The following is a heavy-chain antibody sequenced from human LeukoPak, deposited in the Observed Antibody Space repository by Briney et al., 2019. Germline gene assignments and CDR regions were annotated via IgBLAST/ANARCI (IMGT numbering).Heavy chain of an antibody. CDR3: ARESVLEWLFSNYYYYYMDV. D-gene: IGHD3-3*01. Sequence: GASVKVSCKASGYTFTSYDINWVRQATGQGLEWMGWMNPNSGNTGYAQKFQGRVTMTRNTSISTAYMELSSLRSEDTAVYYCARESVLEWLFSNYYYYYMDVWGKETTVTVSS. CDR1: GYTFTSYD. CDR2: MNPNSGNT. V-gene: IGHV1-8*01. J-gene: IGHJ6*03.